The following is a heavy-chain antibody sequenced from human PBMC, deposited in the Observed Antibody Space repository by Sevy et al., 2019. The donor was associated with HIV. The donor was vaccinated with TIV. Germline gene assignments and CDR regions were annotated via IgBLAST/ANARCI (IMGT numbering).Heavy chain of an antibody. CDR3: ARDFFGGYFDY. Sequence: SETLSLTCTVSGGSVSSGSYYWSWIRQPPGKGLEWIGYIYYSGSTNYNPSLKSRVTISVDTSKNQFSLKLSSVTAADTAVYYWARDFFGGYFDYWGQGTLVTVSS. V-gene: IGHV4-61*01. CDR2: IYYSGST. CDR1: GGSVSSGSYY. J-gene: IGHJ4*02. D-gene: IGHD3-3*01.